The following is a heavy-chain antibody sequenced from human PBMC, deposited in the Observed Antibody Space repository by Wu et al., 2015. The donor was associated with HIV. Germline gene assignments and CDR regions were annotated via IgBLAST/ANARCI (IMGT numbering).Heavy chain of an antibody. V-gene: IGHV1-2*02. Sequence: QVQLVQSGAEVKRPGASVRVSCKTSGYSFTAYYIHWVRQAPGQGLEWMGWINPNSGGTNYAQKFQGRVTMTRDTSISTAYMELSRLRSDDTAVYYCARVRTGEFDYWGQGNPGHRLL. J-gene: IGHJ4*02. CDR3: ARVRTGEFDY. D-gene: IGHD7-27*01. CDR1: GYSFTAYY. CDR2: INPNSGGT.